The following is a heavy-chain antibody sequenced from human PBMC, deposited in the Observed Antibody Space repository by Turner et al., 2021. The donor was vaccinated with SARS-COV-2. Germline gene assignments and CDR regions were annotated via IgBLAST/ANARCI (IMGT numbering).Heavy chain of an antibody. V-gene: IGHV3-48*03. D-gene: IGHD6-19*01. J-gene: IGHJ2*01. Sequence: SGGGLVQPGGSLRLSWSASALPFGDYELNWVRHGQGKAREWLSFIGLGRTATYYADSVKGRFTISRDNAKKSLFLQMNSLTVGDTAIDYCARAGYSSAWTDHWHVDLWGRGTRVTVSS. CDR3: ARAGYSSAWTDHWHVDL. CDR1: ALPFGDYE. CDR2: IGLGRTAT.